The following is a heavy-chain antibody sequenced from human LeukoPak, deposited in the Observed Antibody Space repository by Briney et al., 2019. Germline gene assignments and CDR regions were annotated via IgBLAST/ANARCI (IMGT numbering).Heavy chain of an antibody. CDR3: ARDPSNTSGHNAWFDY. CDR2: ISCYNGDT. CDR1: GYTFNRHG. J-gene: IGHJ5*01. Sequence: ASVKVSCKASGYTFNRHGINWVRQAPGQGPEWMGWISCYNGDTHYAQNYQGRLTMTTDTSTSTAYMELRSLRSDDTAVYYYARDPSNTSGHNAWFDYWGQGTLVTVSS. D-gene: IGHD2-15*01. V-gene: IGHV1-18*01.